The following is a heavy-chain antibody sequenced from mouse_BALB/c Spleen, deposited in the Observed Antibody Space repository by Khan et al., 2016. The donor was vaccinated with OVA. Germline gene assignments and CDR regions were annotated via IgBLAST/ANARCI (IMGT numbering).Heavy chain of an antibody. CDR3: ARGYGNFVNPHYAMDY. V-gene: IGHV5-6-5*01. J-gene: IGHJ4*01. CDR2: ISSGGST. Sequence: EVELVESGGGLVKPGGSLKLSCAASGFTFRNYAMSWVRQTPEKRLEWVASISSGGSTYYPDSVKGRFTISRDNARNILYLQMSSLSSEDTAMYYCARGYGNFVNPHYAMDYWGQGTSVTGSS. D-gene: IGHD2-1*01. CDR1: GFTFRNYA.